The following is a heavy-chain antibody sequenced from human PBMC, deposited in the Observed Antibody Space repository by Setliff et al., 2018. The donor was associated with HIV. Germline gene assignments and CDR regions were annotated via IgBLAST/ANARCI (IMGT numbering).Heavy chain of an antibody. Sequence: SETLSLTCFQESLRAPISTYYWSWVRKPPGKGLEWIGYVYYSGGTSYSPSLRGRVTMSVDPSKNQFSLKSNSVTAADTAIYYCARGNYDTSDYYTNFYYYYMDVWGKGTAVTVSS. CDR1: APISTYY. V-gene: IGHV4-59*01. CDR2: VYYSGGT. D-gene: IGHD3-22*01. J-gene: IGHJ6*03. CDR3: ARGNYDTSDYYTNFYYYYMDV.